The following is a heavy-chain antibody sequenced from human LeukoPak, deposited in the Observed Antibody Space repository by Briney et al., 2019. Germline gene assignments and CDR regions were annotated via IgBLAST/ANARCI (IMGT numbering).Heavy chain of an antibody. J-gene: IGHJ6*03. Sequence: GESLKISCKGSGYNFASRWIGWVRQMPGKGLEWMGMIYPGDSTTKYSPSFQGQVTISADKSSSTAYLQWSSLKASDTAIYYCTKRTEAALGTIYYYYMGVWGEGTTVTVSS. V-gene: IGHV5-51*01. D-gene: IGHD7-27*01. CDR3: TKRTEAALGTIYYYYMGV. CDR1: GYNFASRW. CDR2: IYPGDSTT.